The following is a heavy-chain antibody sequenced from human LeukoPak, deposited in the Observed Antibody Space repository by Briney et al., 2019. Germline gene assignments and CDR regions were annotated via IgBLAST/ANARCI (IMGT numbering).Heavy chain of an antibody. V-gene: IGHV4-39*01. J-gene: IGHJ4*02. Sequence: PSETLSLTCTVSGGSISSSSYYWGWIRQPPGKGLVLIGSIYYSGSTYYNPSLKSRATISVDTSKNQFSLKLSSVTAADTAVYYCARLCSGSYCDYWGQGTLVTVSS. CDR1: GGSISSSSYY. CDR2: IYYSGST. CDR3: ARLCSGSYCDY. D-gene: IGHD1-26*01.